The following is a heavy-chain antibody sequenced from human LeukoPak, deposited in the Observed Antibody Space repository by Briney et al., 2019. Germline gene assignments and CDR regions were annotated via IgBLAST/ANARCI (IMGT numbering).Heavy chain of an antibody. J-gene: IGHJ4*02. Sequence: SQTLSLTCAVYGGSFSVYYSSWIRPPPGKGREWIGEIKHSGSTNYNPSLKSRVAISVDTYKHQFSLKPSSVTAADTAVYYCARVRSGLRFLEWTPTGYFDYWGQGTLVTVSS. V-gene: IGHV4-34*01. CDR2: IKHSGST. CDR3: ARVRSGLRFLEWTPTGYFDY. CDR1: GGSFSVYY. D-gene: IGHD3-3*01.